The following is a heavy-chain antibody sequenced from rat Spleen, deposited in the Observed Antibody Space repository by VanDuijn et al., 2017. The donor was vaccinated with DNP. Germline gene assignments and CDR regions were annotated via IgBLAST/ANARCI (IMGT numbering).Heavy chain of an antibody. CDR1: GFTFSDYY. V-gene: IGHV5-22*01. CDR3: ARHGRRVFDY. Sequence: EVQLVESGGGLVQPGRSLKLSCAASGFTFSDYYMAWVRQAPTKGLELVAYISYAGGSTYHGDSVKGRFTISRDNAESTLYLQMNSLRSEDMATYFCARHGRRVFDYWGPGTMVTVSS. J-gene: IGHJ1*01. CDR2: ISYAGGST. D-gene: IGHD1-11*01.